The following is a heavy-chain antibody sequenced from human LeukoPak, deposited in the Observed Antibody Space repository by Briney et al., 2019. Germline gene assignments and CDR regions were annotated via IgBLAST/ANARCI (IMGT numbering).Heavy chain of an antibody. Sequence: GGSLRLSCAASGFTFSSYAMSWVRQAPGKGLEWVSSISSSSSYIYYADSVKGRFTISRDNAKNSLYLQMNGLRAEDTAVYYCARDQWLIPYFDYWGQGTLVTVSS. D-gene: IGHD6-19*01. CDR2: ISSSSSYI. V-gene: IGHV3-21*01. J-gene: IGHJ4*02. CDR1: GFTFSSYA. CDR3: ARDQWLIPYFDY.